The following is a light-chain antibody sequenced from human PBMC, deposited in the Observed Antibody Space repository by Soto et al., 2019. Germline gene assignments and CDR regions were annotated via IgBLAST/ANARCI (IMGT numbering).Light chain of an antibody. CDR1: SSNIGAGYD. CDR3: QSYDSSLSAVV. V-gene: IGLV1-40*01. J-gene: IGLJ2*01. Sequence: QSVLTQPPSVSGAPGQRVTISCTGSSSNIGAGYDVHWYLQLPGTAPKLLIYVNNNRPSGVPDRFSGSKSGTSASLAITGLQAEDEADYYCQSYDSSLSAVVFGGGTKVTVL. CDR2: VNN.